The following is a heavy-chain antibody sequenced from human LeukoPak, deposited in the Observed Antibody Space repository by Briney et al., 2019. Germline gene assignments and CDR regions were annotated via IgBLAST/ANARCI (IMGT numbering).Heavy chain of an antibody. J-gene: IGHJ4*02. V-gene: IGHV4-59*08. CDR2: IYVSGNS. CDR3: ARHPFSSPFDH. D-gene: IGHD2/OR15-2a*01. Sequence: PSETLSLTCTVSGASVSGDYWSWIRQPPGKGLGWIGYIYVSGNSNYNPSLKSRVSISLDTSKNQVSLTLTSVTAADTAVYYCARHPFSSPFDHWGQGTLVAVSS. CDR1: GASVSGDY.